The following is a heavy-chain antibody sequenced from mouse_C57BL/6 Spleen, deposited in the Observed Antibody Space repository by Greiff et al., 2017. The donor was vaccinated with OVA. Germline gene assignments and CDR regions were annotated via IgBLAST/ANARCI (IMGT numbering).Heavy chain of an antibody. V-gene: IGHV7-3*01. Sequence: EVKLVESGGGLVQPGGSLSLSCAASGFTFTDYYMSWVRQPPGQALEWLGFIRNKANGYTTEYSASVKGRFTISRDNSQSILYLQMNALRAEDSATYYCARYGSSYGFAYWGQGTLVTVSA. CDR2: IRNKANGYTT. J-gene: IGHJ3*01. CDR3: ARYGSSYGFAY. D-gene: IGHD1-1*01. CDR1: GFTFTDYY.